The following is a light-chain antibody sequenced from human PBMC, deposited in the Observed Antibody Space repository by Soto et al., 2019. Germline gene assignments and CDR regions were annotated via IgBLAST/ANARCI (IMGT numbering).Light chain of an antibody. V-gene: IGKV3-20*01. J-gene: IGKJ3*01. CDR1: QSVGSTY. Sequence: EIVLTQSPGTLSLSPGERATLSCRASQSVGSTYLAWYQQKPGQAPKLLIYGVSSRATGIPDRFSGSGSGTHFTLTIRRLEPEGFAVYYFQQYGTSPLTFGPGTKVVI. CDR2: GVS. CDR3: QQYGTSPLT.